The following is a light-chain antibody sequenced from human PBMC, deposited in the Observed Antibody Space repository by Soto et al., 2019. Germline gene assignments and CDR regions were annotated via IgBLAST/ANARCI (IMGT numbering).Light chain of an antibody. J-gene: IGLJ1*01. CDR1: SSDVGGYNY. Sequence: QSVLTQPASVSGSPGQSITISCTGTSSDVGGYNYVSWYQQHPGKAPKLMIYEVSNRPSGVPNRFSGSKSGNTASLTISGLQAEDEADHYCSSYTSIITLYVFGSGTKVTVL. CDR3: SSYTSIITLYV. V-gene: IGLV2-14*01. CDR2: EVS.